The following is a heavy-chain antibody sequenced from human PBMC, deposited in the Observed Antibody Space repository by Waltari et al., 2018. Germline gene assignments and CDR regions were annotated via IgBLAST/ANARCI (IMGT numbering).Heavy chain of an antibody. J-gene: IGHJ6*03. CDR2: IIPIFGTA. Sequence: QVQLVQSGAEVKKPGSSVKVSCKASGGTFSSYAISWVRQAPGQGLEWMGGIIPIFGTANNVQNFKGGVTITADESTRTAYMELRSLRSEDTAVYYCAAGGMTTVGISYYYYMDVWGKGTTVTV. D-gene: IGHD4-17*01. V-gene: IGHV1-69*12. CDR1: GGTFSSYA. CDR3: AAGGMTTVGISYYYYMDV.